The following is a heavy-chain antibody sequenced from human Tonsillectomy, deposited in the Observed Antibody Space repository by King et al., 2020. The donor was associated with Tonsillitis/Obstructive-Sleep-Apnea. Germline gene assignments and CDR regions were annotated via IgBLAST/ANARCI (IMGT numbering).Heavy chain of an antibody. CDR2: IDPSDSYT. Sequence: QLVQSGAEVKEPGESLRISCKDSGNSLTSDWITWVRQVPGKGLEWMGTIDPSDSYTNYRPSFQGHVTIPPDKSISTAYLQWSSLKDSDTAIYYCARGKGVGTYYYGIDVWRQGTTLTFSS. V-gene: IGHV5-10-1*01. CDR3: ARGKGVGTYYYGIDV. D-gene: IGHD1/OR15-1a*01. CDR1: GNSLTSDW. J-gene: IGHJ6*02.